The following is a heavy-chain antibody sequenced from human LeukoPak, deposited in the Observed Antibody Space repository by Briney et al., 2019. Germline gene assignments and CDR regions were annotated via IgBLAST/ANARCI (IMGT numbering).Heavy chain of an antibody. V-gene: IGHV3-23*01. D-gene: IGHD6-19*01. Sequence: SGGSLRLSCAASAFTFSSYAMSWVRQAPGKGLEWVSVISGGGGSTFYADSVKGRFTISRDNSKNTLHLQMNSLRAEDTAIYYCARGVSSGLYYFDYWGQGTLVTVSS. CDR1: AFTFSSYA. CDR2: ISGGGGST. CDR3: ARGVSSGLYYFDY. J-gene: IGHJ4*02.